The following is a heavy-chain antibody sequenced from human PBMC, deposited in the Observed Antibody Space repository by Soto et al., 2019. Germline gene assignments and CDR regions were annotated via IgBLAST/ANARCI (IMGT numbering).Heavy chain of an antibody. V-gene: IGHV3-15*07. CDR3: TTRFAITEGGHLDY. D-gene: IGHD3-10*01. J-gene: IGHJ4*02. CDR1: GFTFSNAW. CDR2: IKSKTDGGTT. Sequence: GGSLRLSCAASGFTFSNAWMNWVRQAPGKGLEWVGRIKSKTDGGTTDYAAPVKGRFTISRDDSKNTLYLQMNSLKTEDTAVYYCTTRFAITEGGHLDYWGPGTMVTVSS.